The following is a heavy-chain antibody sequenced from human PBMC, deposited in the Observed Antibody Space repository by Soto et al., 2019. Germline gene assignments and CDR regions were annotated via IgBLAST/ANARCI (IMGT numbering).Heavy chain of an antibody. J-gene: IGHJ4*02. D-gene: IGHD5-18*01. CDR3: ADLTWDGYYLP. V-gene: IGHV3-72*01. CDR1: GFSLSDHY. CDR2: IKNEAYSYTT. Sequence: EVQLVASGGGLVQPGGSLRLSCVASGFSLSDHYMDWVRQAPGKGLEWVGRIKNEAYSYTTDYAASVKGRFTISRDDSQNSLYLQMNSLKTEDTAMYYCADLTWDGYYLPWGQGTLMTVSS.